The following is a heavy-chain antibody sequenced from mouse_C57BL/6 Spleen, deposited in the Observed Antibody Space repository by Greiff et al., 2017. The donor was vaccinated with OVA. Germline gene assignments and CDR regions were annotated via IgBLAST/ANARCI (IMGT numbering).Heavy chain of an antibody. CDR1: GYSITSGYY. J-gene: IGHJ1*03. CDR3: ARVPRGYFDV. Sequence: EESGPGLVKPSQSLSLTCSVTGYSITSGYYWNWIRQFPGNKLEWMGYISYDGSNNYNPSLKNRISITRDTSKNQFFLKLNSVTTEDTATYYCARVPRGYFDVWGTGTTVTVSS. V-gene: IGHV3-6*01. CDR2: ISYDGSN.